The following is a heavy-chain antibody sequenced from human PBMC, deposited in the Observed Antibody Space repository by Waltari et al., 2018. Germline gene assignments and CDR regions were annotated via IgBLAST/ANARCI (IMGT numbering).Heavy chain of an antibody. V-gene: IGHV3-23*04. Sequence: EVQSVESGGGLVQPGRSLRLSCAASGFTFSSYAMSWVRQAPGKGLEWVSAMSGSGGNTYYADSGKGRFTMSRDNSKNMLYRQMNSLRADDTAVYYCAGAGTYQPFYFDYWGQGTLVTVSS. D-gene: IGHD3-10*01. J-gene: IGHJ4*02. CDR3: AGAGTYQPFYFDY. CDR2: MSGSGGNT. CDR1: GFTFSSYA.